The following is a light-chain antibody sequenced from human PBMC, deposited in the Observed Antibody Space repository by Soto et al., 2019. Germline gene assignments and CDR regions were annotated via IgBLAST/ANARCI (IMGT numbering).Light chain of an antibody. CDR3: QQYGSSPYT. CDR1: QSVSSSY. CDR2: AAS. Sequence: EIVLTQSPGTLSLSPRERATLSCRASQSVSSSYLAWYQQKPGQAPRLLIYAASSRATGISNRFSGSGSGTDFTLTISRLEPEDFAVYYCQQYGSSPYTFGQGTKLEIK. V-gene: IGKV3-20*01. J-gene: IGKJ2*01.